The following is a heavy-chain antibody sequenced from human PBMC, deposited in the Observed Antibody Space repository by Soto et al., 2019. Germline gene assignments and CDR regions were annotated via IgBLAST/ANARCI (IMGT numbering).Heavy chain of an antibody. Sequence: QVQLQESGPGLVKPSQTLSLTCTVSGGSISSGGYYWSWIRQHPGKGLEWIGYIYYSGSTYYNPSLKRRVTISVDTSKNQFSLKLSSVTAADTAVYYCARDPRGYCSGGSCPPDAYAFDIWGQGTMVTVSS. CDR3: ARDPRGYCSGGSCPPDAYAFDI. CDR1: GGSISSGGYY. D-gene: IGHD2-15*01. CDR2: IYYSGST. J-gene: IGHJ3*02. V-gene: IGHV4-31*03.